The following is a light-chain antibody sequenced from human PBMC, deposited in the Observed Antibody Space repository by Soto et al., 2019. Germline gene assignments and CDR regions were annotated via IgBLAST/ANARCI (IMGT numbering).Light chain of an antibody. CDR2: GNS. CDR1: SSNIGAGYD. CDR3: QSYDSSLSGVV. J-gene: IGLJ2*01. V-gene: IGLV1-40*01. Sequence: QPVLTQPPSVSGAPGQRVTISCTGSSSNIGAGYDVHWYQQLPGTAPKLLIYGNSNRPSGVPDRFSGSKSGTSASLAITGFQAEDEADYYCQSYDSSLSGVVFGGGTKLTVL.